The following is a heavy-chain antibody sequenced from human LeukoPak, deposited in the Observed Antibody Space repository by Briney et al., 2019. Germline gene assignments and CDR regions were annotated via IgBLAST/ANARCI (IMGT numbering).Heavy chain of an antibody. CDR2: ISYDGSNK. CDR1: GFTFSSYA. CDR3: ARDLYMVRGYYYYGMDV. Sequence: GRSLRLSCAASGFTFSSYAMHWVRQAPGKGLGWVAVISYDGSNKYYADSVKGRFTISRDNSKNTLYLQMNSLRAEDTAVYYCARDLYMVRGYYYYGMDVWGQGTTVTVSS. J-gene: IGHJ6*02. V-gene: IGHV3-30*04. D-gene: IGHD3-10*01.